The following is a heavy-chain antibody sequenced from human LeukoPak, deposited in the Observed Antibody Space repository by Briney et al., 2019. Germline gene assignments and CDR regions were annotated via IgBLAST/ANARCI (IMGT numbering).Heavy chain of an antibody. CDR1: GFTFSSYT. D-gene: IGHD3-22*01. CDR2: ITSSSSYI. J-gene: IGHJ3*02. CDR3: ARKTCYYDSDAFDI. V-gene: IGHV3-21*01. Sequence: GGSLRLSCAASGFTFSSYTMNWVRQAPGMGLEWVSSITSSSSYIYYADSVKGRFTISRDNAKNSLYLQMNSLRAEDTAVYYCARKTCYYDSDAFDIWGQGTMVTVSS.